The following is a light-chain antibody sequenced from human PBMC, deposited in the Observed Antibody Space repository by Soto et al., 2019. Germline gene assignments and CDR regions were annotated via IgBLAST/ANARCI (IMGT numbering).Light chain of an antibody. CDR2: EVS. Sequence: QSALTQPPSASGSPGQSVAISGTGTSIDVGGYNYVSWYQQHTGKAPKLMIYEVSKRPSGVPDRFSGAKSGHTASLTVSGLQAEDEADYYCSSYANSDNMVFGTWTQLTVL. V-gene: IGLV2-8*01. J-gene: IGLJ1*01. CDR3: SSYANSDNMV. CDR1: SIDVGGYNY.